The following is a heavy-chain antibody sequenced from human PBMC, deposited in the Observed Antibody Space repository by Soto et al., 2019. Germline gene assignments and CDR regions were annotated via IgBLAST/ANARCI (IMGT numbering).Heavy chain of an antibody. Sequence: SETLSLTCAVSGGSISSGGYSWSWIRQPPGKGLEWIGYIYHRGSTYYNPSLKSRVTISVDRSKNQFSLKLSSVTAADTAVYYCARSLGYCTNGVCPYHYWGQGTLVTVSS. CDR1: GGSISSGGYS. CDR3: ARSLGYCTNGVCPYHY. D-gene: IGHD2-8*01. V-gene: IGHV4-30-2*01. CDR2: IYHRGST. J-gene: IGHJ4*02.